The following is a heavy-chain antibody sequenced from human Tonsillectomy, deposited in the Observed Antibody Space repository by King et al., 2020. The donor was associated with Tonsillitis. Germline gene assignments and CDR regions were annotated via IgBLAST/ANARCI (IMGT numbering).Heavy chain of an antibody. Sequence: VQLQQWGAGLLKPSETLSLTCAVYGGSFSGYYWSWIRQPPGKGLEWIGEIKHSGSTNYNPSLKFRVTISVDTSKNQFTLKLSSVTAADTAVYYCARVGDSSGYYSSFDYWGQGTLVTVSS. J-gene: IGHJ4*02. CDR2: IKHSGST. D-gene: IGHD3-22*01. CDR3: ARVGDSSGYYSSFDY. CDR1: GGSFSGYY. V-gene: IGHV4-34*01.